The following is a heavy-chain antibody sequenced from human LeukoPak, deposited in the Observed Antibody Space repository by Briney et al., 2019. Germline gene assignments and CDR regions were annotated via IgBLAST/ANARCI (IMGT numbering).Heavy chain of an antibody. CDR2: MQYDGSVE. J-gene: IGHJ4*02. V-gene: IGHV3-30*02. CDR1: GFTFSSYN. Sequence: GGSLRLSCAASGFTFSSYNMNWVRQAPGKGLEWVTFMQYDGSVEFYADSVKGRFTISRDNSKNTLYLQMNSLRAEDTAVYYCAKDHCSSTSCYYDYWGQGTLVTVSS. D-gene: IGHD2-2*01. CDR3: AKDHCSSTSCYYDY.